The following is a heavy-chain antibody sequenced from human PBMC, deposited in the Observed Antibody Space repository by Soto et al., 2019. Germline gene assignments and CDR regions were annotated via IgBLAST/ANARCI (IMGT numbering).Heavy chain of an antibody. CDR3: AKDDPWFDP. V-gene: IGHV3-30*18. CDR2: MSYDGSNK. Sequence: GGSLRLSCAASGFTFSSYGIHWVRQAPGKGLEWVAVMSYDGSNKYYADSVKGRFTISRDNSKNTLYLQMNSLRAEDTAVYYCAKDDPWFDPWGQGTLVTVSS. J-gene: IGHJ5*02. CDR1: GFTFSSYG.